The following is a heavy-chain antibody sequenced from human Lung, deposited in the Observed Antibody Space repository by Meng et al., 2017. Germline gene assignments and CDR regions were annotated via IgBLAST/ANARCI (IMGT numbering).Heavy chain of an antibody. CDR2: INHSGST. J-gene: IGHJ4*02. Sequence: QVHLSEGGAGLFKPSGTLSLTCVVSGGSFSDYYWSWIRQPPGKGLEWIGEINHSGSTNYNPSLESRATISVDTSQNNLSLKLSSVTAADSAVYYCARGPTTMAHDFDYWGQGTLVTVSS. CDR3: ARGPTTMAHDFDY. V-gene: IGHV4-34*01. CDR1: GGSFSDYY. D-gene: IGHD4-11*01.